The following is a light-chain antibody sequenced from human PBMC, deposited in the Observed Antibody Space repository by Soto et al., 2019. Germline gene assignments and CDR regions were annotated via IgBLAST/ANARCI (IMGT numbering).Light chain of an antibody. Sequence: QSALTQPRSVSGSPGQSVTISCTGTSSDVGGYKDVSWYQQHPGRAPKLMIYDVSKRPSGVPDRFSGSKSANTASLTISGLQAEDEADYYCCAYAGSHTWVFGGGTQLTVL. CDR2: DVS. J-gene: IGLJ3*02. CDR3: CAYAGSHTWV. CDR1: SSDVGGYKD. V-gene: IGLV2-11*01.